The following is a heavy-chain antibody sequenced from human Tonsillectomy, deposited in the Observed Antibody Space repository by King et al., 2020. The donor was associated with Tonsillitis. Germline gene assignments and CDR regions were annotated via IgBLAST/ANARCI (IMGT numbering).Heavy chain of an antibody. CDR1: GFTFNTYS. V-gene: IGHV3-21*01. CDR2: ISISSTYI. D-gene: IGHD2-2*02. J-gene: IGHJ4*02. CDR3: ARECNSGTCYTPDFDY. Sequence: EVQLVQSGGGLVKPGGSLRLSCAASGFTFNTYSMNWVRQAPGKGLEWVSYISISSTYINYADSVKGRFTISRDNAKNSPYLQMNSLRDEDTAVYFCARECNSGTCYTPDFDYWGQGTLVTVSS.